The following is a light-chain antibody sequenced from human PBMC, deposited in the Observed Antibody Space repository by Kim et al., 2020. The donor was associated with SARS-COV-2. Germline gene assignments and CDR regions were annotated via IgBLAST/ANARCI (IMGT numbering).Light chain of an antibody. J-gene: IGKJ4*01. CDR3: QHRSNSLS. CDR2: GAS. Sequence: SFSPGGGSALSCNATQSVSSFLAWYRQKPAQAPRILVYGASYRAAGFPATFAGSGSGTDFTLTISSLDPEDFAVYYCQHRSNSLSLGGESKMRIK. V-gene: IGKV3-11*01. CDR1: QSVSSF.